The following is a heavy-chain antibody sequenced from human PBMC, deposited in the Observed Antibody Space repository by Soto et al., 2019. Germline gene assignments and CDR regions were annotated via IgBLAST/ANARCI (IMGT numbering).Heavy chain of an antibody. Sequence: GSLRRSCAASGFTFSSYGMHWVRQAPGKGLEWVAVIWYDGSNKYYADSVKGRFTISRDNSKNTLYLQMNSLRAEDTAVYYCARDQYAGYYYDSSGYYLDAFDIWGQGTMVTVSS. J-gene: IGHJ3*02. V-gene: IGHV3-33*01. D-gene: IGHD3-22*01. CDR2: IWYDGSNK. CDR3: ARDQYAGYYYDSSGYYLDAFDI. CDR1: GFTFSSYG.